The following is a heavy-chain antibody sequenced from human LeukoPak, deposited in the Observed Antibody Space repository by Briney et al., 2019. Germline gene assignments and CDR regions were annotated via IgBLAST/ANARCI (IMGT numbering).Heavy chain of an antibody. Sequence: GGSLRLSCAASGFTFSSYAMSWVRQAPGKGLEWVSAISGSGGSTYYADSVKGRFTISRDNSKNTLYLQMNSLRAEDTAVYYCARDPFPYSGSYYEGYWGQGTLVTVSS. CDR2: ISGSGGST. CDR3: ARDPFPYSGSYYEGY. V-gene: IGHV3-23*01. J-gene: IGHJ4*02. D-gene: IGHD1-26*01. CDR1: GFTFSSYA.